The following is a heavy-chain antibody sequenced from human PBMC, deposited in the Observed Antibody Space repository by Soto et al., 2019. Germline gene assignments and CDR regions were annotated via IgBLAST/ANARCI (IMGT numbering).Heavy chain of an antibody. J-gene: IGHJ4*02. CDR2: INHSGST. V-gene: IGHV4-34*01. CDR3: ARAGPRYNWNYRTQDY. Sequence: QVQLQQWGAGLLKPSETLSLTCAVYGGSFSGYYWSWIRQPPGKGLEWIGEINHSGSTNYNPSLKSRVTISVDTSKNQFSLKLSSVTAADTAVYYCARAGPRYNWNYRTQDYWDQGTLVTVSS. CDR1: GGSFSGYY. D-gene: IGHD1-7*01.